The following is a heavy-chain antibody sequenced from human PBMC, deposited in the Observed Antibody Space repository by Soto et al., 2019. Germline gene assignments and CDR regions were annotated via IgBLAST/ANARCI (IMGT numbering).Heavy chain of an antibody. CDR1: GGSISSGGYY. V-gene: IGHV4-31*03. D-gene: IGHD3-10*01. J-gene: IGHJ4*02. CDR3: ARDRGVWGSGFDY. CDR2: IYYSGST. Sequence: PXETLSLTCTVSGGSISSGGYYWSWIRQHPGKGLEWIGYIYYSGSTYYNPSLKSRVTISVDTSKNQFSLKLSSVTAADTAVYYCARDRGVWGSGFDYWGQGTLVTVSS.